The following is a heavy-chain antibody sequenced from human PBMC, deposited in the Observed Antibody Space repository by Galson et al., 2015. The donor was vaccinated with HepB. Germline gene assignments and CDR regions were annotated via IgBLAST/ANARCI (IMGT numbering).Heavy chain of an antibody. CDR2: IDWDDDK. Sequence: PALVKPTQTLTLTCTFSGFSLSTSGMCVSWIRQPPGKALEWLARIDWDDDKFYSTSLKTRLTISKDTSKNQVVLTMTNMDPVDTATYYCARARRVLGAFDIWGQGTMVTVSS. CDR1: GFSLSTSGMC. CDR3: ARARRVLGAFDI. V-gene: IGHV2-70*17. J-gene: IGHJ3*02. D-gene: IGHD6-13*01.